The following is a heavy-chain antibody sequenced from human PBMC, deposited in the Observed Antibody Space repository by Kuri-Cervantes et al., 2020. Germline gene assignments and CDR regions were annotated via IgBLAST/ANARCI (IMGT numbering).Heavy chain of an antibody. J-gene: IGHJ4*02. Sequence: AGFLRLSCAASGCTFDDYGMSWVRQAPGKGLELVSGFNWNGGSTGYSDSVKGRFTISRDNSKNSLYLQMNSLRAEDTAVYYCAREMTKYYDSRYYFDYWGQGTLVTVSS. CDR2: FNWNGGST. CDR1: GCTFDDYG. CDR3: AREMTKYYDSRYYFDY. D-gene: IGHD3-22*01. V-gene: IGHV3-20*04.